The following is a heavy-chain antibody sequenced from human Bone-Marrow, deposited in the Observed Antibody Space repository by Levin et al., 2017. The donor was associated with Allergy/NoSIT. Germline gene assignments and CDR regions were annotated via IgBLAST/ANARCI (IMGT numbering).Heavy chain of an antibody. CDR2: ISIRGTTR. D-gene: IGHD1-26*01. Sequence: GGSLRLSCIASGFTFSSFEINWVRQVPGKGLEWISYISIRGTTRYYAESVRGRFTVSRDNAKNEVYLQMDSLRAEDTAVYYCATIVGATTIYYSNVLDVWGQGTTVTVSS. CDR1: GFTFSSFE. CDR3: ATIVGATTIYYSNVLDV. V-gene: IGHV3-48*03. J-gene: IGHJ6*01.